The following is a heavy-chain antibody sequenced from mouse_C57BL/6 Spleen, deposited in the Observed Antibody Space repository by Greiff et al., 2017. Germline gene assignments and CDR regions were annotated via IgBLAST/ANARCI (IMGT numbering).Heavy chain of an antibody. CDR2: IWSGGSP. V-gene: IGHV2-2*01. D-gene: IGHD1-1*01. CDR1: GFSLTSYG. CDR3: ASSYYYGSSYGAY. J-gene: IGHJ3*01. Sequence: QVQLQQSGPGLVQPSQSLSITCTVSGFSLTSYGVHWVRQSPGKGLEWLGVIWSGGSPDYNAAFISRLSISKDNSKSQVFFKMNSLQADDTAIYYCASSYYYGSSYGAYWGQGTLVTVSA.